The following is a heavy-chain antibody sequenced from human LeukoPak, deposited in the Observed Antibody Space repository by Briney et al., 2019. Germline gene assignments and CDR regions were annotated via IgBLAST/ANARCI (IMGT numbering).Heavy chain of an antibody. J-gene: IGHJ4*02. CDR1: GGSISSYY. Sequence: SETLSFTCTVSGGSISSYYWSWIRQSPGKGLEWIGYIYYSGSTDYNPSLKSRVTISVDTSKNQFSLKLSSVTAADTAVYYCARVRVSSGHHPWYFDYWGQGTLVTVTS. V-gene: IGHV4-59*01. D-gene: IGHD3-22*01. CDR2: IYYSGST. CDR3: ARVRVSSGHHPWYFDY.